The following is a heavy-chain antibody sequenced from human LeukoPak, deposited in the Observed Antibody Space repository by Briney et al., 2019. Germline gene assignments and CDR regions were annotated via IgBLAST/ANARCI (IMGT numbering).Heavy chain of an antibody. CDR2: MIPISSTA. Sequence: SVKVSCKASGGTFSNYAISWVRQAPGQGLGWMGGMIPISSTAKYVEKFQGRVTFTADESTSTVSMEMSNLRSEDTAVYFCAGSRGIRFMECPLWGQGTLVTVSS. CDR1: GGTFSNYA. J-gene: IGHJ3*01. CDR3: AGSRGIRFMECPL. V-gene: IGHV1-69*13. D-gene: IGHD3-3*01.